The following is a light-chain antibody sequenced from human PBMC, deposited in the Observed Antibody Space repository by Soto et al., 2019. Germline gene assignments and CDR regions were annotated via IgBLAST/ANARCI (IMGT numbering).Light chain of an antibody. CDR2: DAS. J-gene: IGKJ1*01. CDR3: QQRLNWPPG. V-gene: IGKV3-11*01. CDR1: QTVSSGY. Sequence: EVVLTQSPGTLSLSPGEAATLSCRASQTVSSGYLAWYQQRPGQAPRLLIYDASNRATGVPARFSGSGSGTDFTLTISDLEPADFGLYYCQQRLNWPPGFGQGTKVEIK.